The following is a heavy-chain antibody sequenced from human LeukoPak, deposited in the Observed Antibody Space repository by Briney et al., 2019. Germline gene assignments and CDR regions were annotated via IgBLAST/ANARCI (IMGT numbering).Heavy chain of an antibody. V-gene: IGHV3-49*03. Sequence: PGGSLRLSCTSSGFTLTEYAMSWFRQAPGKGLEWIGFIRGKFYGATTQYAASVEGRFSISRDDSTSIGYLQMNSLKTEDTGVYYCTRDTRGGGSPAAPVWGQGTLVTVSS. J-gene: IGHJ4*02. D-gene: IGHD2-2*01. CDR3: TRDTRGGGSPAAPV. CDR2: IRGKFYGATT. CDR1: GFTLTEYA.